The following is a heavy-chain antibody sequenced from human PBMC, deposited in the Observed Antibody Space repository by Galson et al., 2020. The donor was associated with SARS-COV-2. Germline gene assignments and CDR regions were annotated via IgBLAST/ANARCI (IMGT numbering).Heavy chain of an antibody. CDR3: ARAAQTYYDFWSGYYSAPRFDY. Sequence: SETLSLTCTVSGGSISSYYWSWIRQPPGKGLEWLGYIYYSGSTNYNPSLKIRVTISVDTSKNQFSLKLSSVTAADTAVYYCARAAQTYYDFWSGYYSAPRFDYWGQGTLVTVSS. D-gene: IGHD3-3*01. CDR2: IYYSGST. J-gene: IGHJ4*02. CDR1: GGSISSYY. V-gene: IGHV4-59*01.